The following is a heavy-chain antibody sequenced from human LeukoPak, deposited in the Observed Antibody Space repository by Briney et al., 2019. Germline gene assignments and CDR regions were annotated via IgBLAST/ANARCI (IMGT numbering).Heavy chain of an antibody. CDR2: IYYSGST. Sequence: SETLSLTCTVSGGSISSSSYYWGWIRQPPGKGLEWIGSIYYSGSTYYNPSLKSRVTTSVDTSKNQFSLKLSSVTAADTAVYYCARAYCSSTSCYPSVYYGMDVWGQGTTVTVSS. J-gene: IGHJ6*02. CDR1: GGSISSSSYY. CDR3: ARAYCSSTSCYPSVYYGMDV. V-gene: IGHV4-39*01. D-gene: IGHD2-2*01.